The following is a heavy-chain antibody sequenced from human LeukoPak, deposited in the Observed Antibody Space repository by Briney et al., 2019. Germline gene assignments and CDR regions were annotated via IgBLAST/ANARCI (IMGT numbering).Heavy chain of an antibody. Sequence: GGSLRLSCAASGFTVSSYYMNWVRQAPGKELEWVSVIYTGGGRYYADSVRGRFTISRDTSKNMVFLQMNSLRVEDTAVYYCARVDYDYVWGSYRYAFDYWGQGTLVTVSS. J-gene: IGHJ4*02. V-gene: IGHV3-53*01. CDR3: ARVDYDYVWGSYRYAFDY. D-gene: IGHD3-16*02. CDR1: GFTVSSYY. CDR2: IYTGGGR.